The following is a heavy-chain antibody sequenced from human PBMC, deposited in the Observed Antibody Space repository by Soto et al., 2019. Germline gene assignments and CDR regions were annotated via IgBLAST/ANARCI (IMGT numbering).Heavy chain of an antibody. V-gene: IGHV4-59*01. CDR2: IYYSGST. CDR1: GGSISSYY. Sequence: QVQLQESGPGLVKPSETLSLTCTVSGGSISSYYWSWIRQPPGKGLEWIGYIYYSGSTNYNPSLKSRVTISVDTSKNQFSLKLSSVTAADTAVYYCAREIRGRSYKGPYFDYWGQGTLVTVSS. J-gene: IGHJ4*02. D-gene: IGHD3-10*01. CDR3: AREIRGRSYKGPYFDY.